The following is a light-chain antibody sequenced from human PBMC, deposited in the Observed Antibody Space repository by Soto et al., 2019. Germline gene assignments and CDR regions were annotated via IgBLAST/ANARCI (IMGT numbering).Light chain of an antibody. CDR3: QSYDSSMSVHVV. V-gene: IGLV1-40*01. CDR2: GNS. CDR1: SSNIGAGYD. J-gene: IGLJ2*01. Sequence: QSVLTQPPSVSGAPGQRVTISCTGSSSNIGAGYDVHWYQQLPGTAPKLLIYGNSNRPSGVPDRFSGSKSGTSASLAITGRQAEDEADYYCQSYDSSMSVHVVFGGGTKVTVL.